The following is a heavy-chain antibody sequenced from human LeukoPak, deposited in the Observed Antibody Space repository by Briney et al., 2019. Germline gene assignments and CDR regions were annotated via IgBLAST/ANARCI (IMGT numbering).Heavy chain of an antibody. CDR1: GGSISSYY. D-gene: IGHD6-6*01. CDR3: ARAPFVEYNTAFFV. J-gene: IGHJ4*02. CDR2: IYYSGAT. Sequence: SETLFLTCTVSGGSISSYYWSWIRQPPGKGLEWIGYIYYSGATNYNPSLKSRVTISVDTSKNQFSLRLSSVTAADTAVYYCARAPFVEYNTAFFVWGQGTLVTVSS. V-gene: IGHV4-59*01.